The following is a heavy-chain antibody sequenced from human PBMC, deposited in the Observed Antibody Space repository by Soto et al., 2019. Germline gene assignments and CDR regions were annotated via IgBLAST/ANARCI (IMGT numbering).Heavy chain of an antibody. D-gene: IGHD3-22*01. CDR1: GGSIRDYY. CDR2: IYYTGTT. CDR3: DSSGYYHYDY. Sequence: SETLSLTCTVSGGSIRDYYWGWIRQSPGKGLEWIGYIYYTGTTKYNPSLKSRVTISVDSSKNQFSLKLDSVTAADTAVYYYDSSGYYHYDYWGQGTLVTVSS. V-gene: IGHV4-59*08. J-gene: IGHJ4*02.